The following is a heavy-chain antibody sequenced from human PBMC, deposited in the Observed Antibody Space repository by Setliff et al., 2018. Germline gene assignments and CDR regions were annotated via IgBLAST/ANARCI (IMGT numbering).Heavy chain of an antibody. CDR1: GFSVSNTY. J-gene: IGHJ5*01. D-gene: IGHD2-21*02. CDR2: IYSGGHT. Sequence: GESLKISCAASGFSVSNTYMSWVRQAPGRGLEWVSTIYSGGHTFYVESVKGRFTISRDPSKNTIYLQMNSLRAEDTAKYYCAKDPNGDFVGAFDSWGRGTLVTVSS. V-gene: IGHV3-53*01. CDR3: AKDPNGDFVGAFDS.